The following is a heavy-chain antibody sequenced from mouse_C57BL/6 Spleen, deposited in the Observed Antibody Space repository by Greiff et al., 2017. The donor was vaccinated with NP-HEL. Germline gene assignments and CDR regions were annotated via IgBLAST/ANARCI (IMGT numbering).Heavy chain of an antibody. CDR2: IYPGDGDT. CDR3: AYDGYFWFAY. D-gene: IGHD2-3*01. V-gene: IGHV1-82*01. CDR1: GYAFSSSW. Sequence: VQLQQSGPELVKPGASVKISCKASGYAFSSSWMNWVKQRPGKGLEWIGRIYPGDGDTNYNGKFKGKATLTEDKASSTAYMQLSSLTSEYSAVSFCAYDGYFWFAYWGQGTLVTVSA. J-gene: IGHJ3*01.